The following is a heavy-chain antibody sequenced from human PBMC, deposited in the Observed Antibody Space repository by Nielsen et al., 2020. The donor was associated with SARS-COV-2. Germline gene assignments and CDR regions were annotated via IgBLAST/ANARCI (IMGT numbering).Heavy chain of an antibody. CDR1: GGSITSGSYY. Sequence: SETLSLTCTVSGGSITSGSYYWGWIRQPPGKGLEWIGSIYYSGSTYYNPSLKSRVTISVDTSKNQFSLKLSSVTAADTAVYYCATSPDYDILTGYASWGQGTLVTVSS. V-gene: IGHV4-39*01. D-gene: IGHD3-9*01. J-gene: IGHJ5*02. CDR2: IYYSGST. CDR3: ATSPDYDILTGYAS.